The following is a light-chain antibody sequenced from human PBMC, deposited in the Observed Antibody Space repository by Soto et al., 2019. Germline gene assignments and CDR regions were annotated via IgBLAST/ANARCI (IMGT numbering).Light chain of an antibody. V-gene: IGLV1-44*01. CDR3: AAWDDSLNVVA. J-gene: IGLJ2*01. Sequence: QSVLTQPPSASATPGQRVTISCSGSSSNIGSNTVNWYQQLPGTAPKLLIYSNNQRPSGVPDRFSGSRSGTSASLAIRGLQSEDEADYYCAAWDDSLNVVAFGGGTKVTVL. CDR1: SSNIGSNT. CDR2: SNN.